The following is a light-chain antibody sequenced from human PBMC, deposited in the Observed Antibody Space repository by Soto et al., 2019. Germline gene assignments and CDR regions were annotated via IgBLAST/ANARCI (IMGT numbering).Light chain of an antibody. CDR1: QSVSRN. CDR2: GAS. CDR3: QQYNNWPPA. V-gene: IGKV3-15*01. Sequence: EIVMMQSPATLSVSPGERATLSCRASQSVSRNLAWYQQKPGQAPRLLIHGASTRATGISARFSGSGSGTEFTLSISSLQSEDFAVYYCQQYNNWPPAFGQGTKVEIK. J-gene: IGKJ1*01.